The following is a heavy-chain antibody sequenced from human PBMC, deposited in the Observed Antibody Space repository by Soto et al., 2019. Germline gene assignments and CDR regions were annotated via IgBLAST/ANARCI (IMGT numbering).Heavy chain of an antibody. CDR1: GGSISSNNW. J-gene: IGHJ4*02. D-gene: IGHD3-16*01. CDR2: IYQNGNT. CDR3: ARDRGAGTYTGFDY. V-gene: IGHV4-4*02. Sequence: QVQLQESGPGLVQPSGTLSLTCTISGGSISSNNWWMWVRQPPGKGLEWIGEIYQNGNTNYNPSFKTRVTRSVDRSNNQFSLKLTSVTAADPAIYYCARDRGAGTYTGFDYWGQGTLVTVSS.